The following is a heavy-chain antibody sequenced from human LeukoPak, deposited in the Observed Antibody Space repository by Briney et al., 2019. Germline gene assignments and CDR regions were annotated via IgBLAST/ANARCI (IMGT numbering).Heavy chain of an antibody. Sequence: ASVKVSYKASGYTFTGYYMHWVRQAPGQGLEWMGWINPNSGGTNYAQKFQGRVTMTRDTSISTAYMELSRLRSDDTAVYYCARNTSGYGASIYWGQGTLVTVSS. D-gene: IGHD5-12*01. V-gene: IGHV1-2*02. J-gene: IGHJ4*02. CDR3: ARNTSGYGASIY. CDR1: GYTFTGYY. CDR2: INPNSGGT.